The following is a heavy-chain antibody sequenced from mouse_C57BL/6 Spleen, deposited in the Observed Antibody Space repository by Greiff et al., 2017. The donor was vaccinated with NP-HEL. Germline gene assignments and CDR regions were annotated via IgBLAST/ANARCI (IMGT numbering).Heavy chain of an antibody. V-gene: IGHV1-55*01. J-gene: IGHJ1*03. CDR3: ARSRDYGSSYGYGYFDV. CDR1: GYTFTSYW. D-gene: IGHD1-1*01. CDR2: IYPGSGST. Sequence: QVQLQQPGAELVKPGASVKMSCKASGYTFTSYWITWVKQRPGQGLEWIGDIYPGSGSTNYNEKFKSKATLHVDTSSSTAYMQLSSLTSEDSAVYYGARSRDYGSSYGYGYFDVWGTGTTVTVSS.